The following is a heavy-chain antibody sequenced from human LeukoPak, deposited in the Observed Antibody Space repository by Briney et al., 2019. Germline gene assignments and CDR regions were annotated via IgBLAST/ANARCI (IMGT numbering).Heavy chain of an antibody. CDR3: ARGWELMVD. Sequence: SETLSLTCAVYGGSFSGYYWSWIRQPPGKGLEWIGEINHSGSTNYNPSLKSRVTISVDTSKNQFSLKLSSVTAADTAVYYCARGWELMVDWGQGTLVTVSS. CDR1: GGSFSGYY. D-gene: IGHD1-26*01. V-gene: IGHV4-34*01. CDR2: INHSGST. J-gene: IGHJ4*02.